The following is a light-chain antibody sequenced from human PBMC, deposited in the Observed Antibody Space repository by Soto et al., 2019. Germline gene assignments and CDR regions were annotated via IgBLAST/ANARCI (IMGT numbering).Light chain of an antibody. CDR3: QHHNSYSEA. Sequence: DIQMTQSPSTLSASIGDRVTITCRASQTISSWLAWYQQKPGKAPKLLIYKASTLKSGVPSRFSGSGSGTEFTLTINSLQPDDFATYYCQHHNSYSEAFGQGTKVDIK. V-gene: IGKV1-5*03. CDR1: QTISSW. CDR2: KAS. J-gene: IGKJ1*01.